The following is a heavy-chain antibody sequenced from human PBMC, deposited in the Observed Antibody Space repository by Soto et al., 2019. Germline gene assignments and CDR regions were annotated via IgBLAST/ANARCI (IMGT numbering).Heavy chain of an antibody. D-gene: IGHD2-2*01. CDR3: ARDWGNRRWDQLLAYYYHSGMDV. CDR1: GYTFTTYV. CDR2: ISAYNGNT. J-gene: IGHJ6*02. Sequence: ASVKVSCKASGYTFTTYVFSWGRQAPGQGLEWMGWISAYNGNTNYAQKLQGRVTMTTDTPTSTAYMELRSLISDDTSVYDCARDWGNRRWDQLLAYYYHSGMDVWG. V-gene: IGHV1-18*01.